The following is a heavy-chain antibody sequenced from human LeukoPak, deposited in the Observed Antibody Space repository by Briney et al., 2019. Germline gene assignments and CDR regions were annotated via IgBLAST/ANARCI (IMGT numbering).Heavy chain of an antibody. CDR3: ARVRAGIAAAGDAFDI. J-gene: IGHJ3*02. CDR2: INPNSGGT. CDR1: GYTFTGYY. Sequence: ASVKVSCKASGYTFTGYYMHWVRQAPGQGLEWMGWINPNSGGTNYAQKFQGRVTMTRDTSISTAYMELSRLRSDDTAVYYCARVRAGIAAAGDAFDIWGQGTMVTVSS. V-gene: IGHV1-2*02. D-gene: IGHD6-13*01.